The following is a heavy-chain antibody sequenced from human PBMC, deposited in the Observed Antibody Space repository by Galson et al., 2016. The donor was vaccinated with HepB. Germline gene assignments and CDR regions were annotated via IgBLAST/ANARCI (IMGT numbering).Heavy chain of an antibody. Sequence: SVKVSCKASGYTFSDYYIHWVRQAPGQGLQWMGRINPKNGGTNYAQKFQGRVTMTGDTSITTAYMELTSLKSDDTAVYYGARDHGPDGHNLYYYYYMDVWGKGTTVTVSS. CDR2: INPKNGGT. CDR3: ARDHGPDGHNLYYYYYMDV. V-gene: IGHV1-2*06. D-gene: IGHD5-24*01. J-gene: IGHJ6*03. CDR1: GYTFSDYY.